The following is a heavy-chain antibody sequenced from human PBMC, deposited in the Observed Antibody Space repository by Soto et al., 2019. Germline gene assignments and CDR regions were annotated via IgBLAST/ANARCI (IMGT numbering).Heavy chain of an antibody. CDR2: TSYDGSNK. D-gene: IGHD6-19*01. CDR3: AKDKSSGWFDWFDP. V-gene: IGHV3-30*18. J-gene: IGHJ5*02. CDR1: GFTFSSYG. Sequence: GGSLRLSCVASGFTFSSYGMHWVRQAPGKGLEWVAVTSYDGSNKYYADPVKGRFTISRDNSKNTVYLQMNSLRTEDTAVYYCAKDKSSGWFDWFDPWGQGTQVTVSS.